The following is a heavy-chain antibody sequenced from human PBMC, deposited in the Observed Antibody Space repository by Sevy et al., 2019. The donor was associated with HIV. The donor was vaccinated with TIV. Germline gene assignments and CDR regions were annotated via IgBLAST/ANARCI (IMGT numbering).Heavy chain of an antibody. CDR1: GGSISSGDYY. V-gene: IGHV4-30-4*01. CDR3: AGTMIVLAATNHDAFDI. J-gene: IGHJ3*02. CDR2: IYYSGRT. D-gene: IGHD3-22*01. Sequence: SETLSLTCTVSGGSISSGDYYWSWIRQPPGKGLEWIGYIYYSGRTYYNPSLKSRVTISVDTSKNQFSLKLGSVTAADTAVYYCAGTMIVLAATNHDAFDIWGQGTMVTVSS.